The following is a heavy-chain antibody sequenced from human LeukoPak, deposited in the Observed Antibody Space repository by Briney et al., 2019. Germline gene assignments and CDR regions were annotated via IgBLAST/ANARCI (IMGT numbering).Heavy chain of an antibody. J-gene: IGHJ4*02. CDR3: TRVRHGGDCFDY. V-gene: IGHV3-64*02. D-gene: IGHD2-21*01. CDR2: IVGNGGST. Sequence: PGGSLRLSCAASGFTFSSYAMHWVRQAPGKGLEDVSAIVGNGGSTYYVDSVKGRFTISRDNSKNTLYLQMDGLRAEDMAVYYCTRVRHGGDCFDYWGQGTLVTVSS. CDR1: GFTFSSYA.